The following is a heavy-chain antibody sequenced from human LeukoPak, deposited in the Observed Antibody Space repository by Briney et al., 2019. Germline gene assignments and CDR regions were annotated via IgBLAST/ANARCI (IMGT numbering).Heavy chain of an antibody. V-gene: IGHV3-30*02. D-gene: IGHD2-21*02. CDR3: VKSSSSQTAEDF. J-gene: IGHJ4*02. CDR2: IQYDGSNK. CDR1: GFDFSNYG. Sequence: AGGSLRLSCAASGFDFSNYGMHWVRQAPGKGLEWVTFIQYDGSNKYYGDSVRGRFTISRDNSKNTLYLQMNSLRVEDTAMYYCVKSSSSQTAEDFWGQGTLVTVSS.